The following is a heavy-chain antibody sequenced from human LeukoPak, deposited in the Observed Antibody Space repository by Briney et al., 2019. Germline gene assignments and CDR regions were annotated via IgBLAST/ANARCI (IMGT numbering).Heavy chain of an antibody. D-gene: IGHD6-19*01. CDR2: ISPYNGNT. Sequence: GASVKVSCKASGYTFTNYGLNWLRQAPGQGLEWMGWISPYNGNTDYAQKLQGRLSMTTDTSTSTASMELRSLTSDDTALYYCARDSTSGWYSSGNDAFDIWGQGTMVTVSS. V-gene: IGHV1-18*01. CDR3: ARDSTSGWYSSGNDAFDI. CDR1: GYTFTNYG. J-gene: IGHJ3*02.